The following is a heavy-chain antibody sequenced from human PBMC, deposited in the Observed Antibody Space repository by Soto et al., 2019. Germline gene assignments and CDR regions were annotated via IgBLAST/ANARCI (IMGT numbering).Heavy chain of an antibody. J-gene: IGHJ2*01. V-gene: IGHV3-74*01. Sequence: EVQLVESGGGLVQPGGSLRLSCAGSGFTFTHYWIHWGRQIPGKGLVWVSHINLDGSDTNYADSVKGRFTISRDNARDTVYLQRNSLRAEDTGVYHCASLTTRATYLDLWGRGTLITVSS. CDR1: GFTFTHYW. CDR2: INLDGSDT. CDR3: ASLTTRATYLDL.